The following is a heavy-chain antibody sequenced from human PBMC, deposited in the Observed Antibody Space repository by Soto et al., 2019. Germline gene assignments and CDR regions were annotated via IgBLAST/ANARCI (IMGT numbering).Heavy chain of an antibody. CDR2: INPNSGGT. CDR3: ARDLGPLYGDYPPYFDY. J-gene: IGHJ4*02. V-gene: IGHV1-2*04. CDR1: GYTFTSYY. Sequence: ASVKVSCKASGYTFTSYYMHWVRQAPGQGLEWMGWINPNSGGTNYAQKFQGWVTMTRDTSISTAYMELSRLRSDDTAVYYCARDLGPLYGDYPPYFDYWGQGTLVTVSS. D-gene: IGHD4-17*01.